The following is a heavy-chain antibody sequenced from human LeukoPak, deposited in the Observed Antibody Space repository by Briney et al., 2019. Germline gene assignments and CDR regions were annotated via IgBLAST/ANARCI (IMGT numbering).Heavy chain of an antibody. V-gene: IGHV3-48*04. CDR2: ISSSGSTI. D-gene: IGHD3-10*02. Sequence: GGSLRLSCAASGFTFSSYSMNWVRQAPGKGLEWASYISSSGSTIYYADSVKGRFTISRDNAKNSLYLQMNSLRAEDTAVYYCAELGITMIGGVWGKGTTVTISS. CDR1: GFTFSSYS. J-gene: IGHJ6*04. CDR3: AELGITMIGGV.